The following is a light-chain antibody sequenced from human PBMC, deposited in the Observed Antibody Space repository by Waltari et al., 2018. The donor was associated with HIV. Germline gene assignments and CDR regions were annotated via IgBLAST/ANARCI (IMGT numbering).Light chain of an antibody. CDR3: QSGDNKLTSVF. V-gene: IGLV3-25*03. J-gene: IGLJ2*01. CDR2: KDT. CDR1: ALPTQY. Sequence: SSELTQPPSVSVSPGQTVRITCSGDALPTQYTSWYQQKPGQPPVLVMYKDTQRSSGTPERFSGSSSGTTVTLTSTAVRAEDEAYYYCQSGDNKLTSVFFGGGTRLTVL.